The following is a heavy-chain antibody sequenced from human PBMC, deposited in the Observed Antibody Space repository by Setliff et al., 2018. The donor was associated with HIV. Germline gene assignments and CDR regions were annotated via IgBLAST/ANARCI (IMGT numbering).Heavy chain of an antibody. V-gene: IGHV4-34*01. CDR2: INHKKRT. Sequence: KPSETLSLTCAVYGGSFSGYYWSWIRQAPGKGLEWIGEINHKKRTNYNPSLKSRVTISVDTSKNQFSLKLSSVTAADTAVYYCARDHIVPVFDYVWGSYRQPGWFDPWGQGTLVTVSS. CDR1: GGSFSGYY. J-gene: IGHJ5*02. CDR3: ARDHIVPVFDYVWGSYRQPGWFDP. D-gene: IGHD3-16*02.